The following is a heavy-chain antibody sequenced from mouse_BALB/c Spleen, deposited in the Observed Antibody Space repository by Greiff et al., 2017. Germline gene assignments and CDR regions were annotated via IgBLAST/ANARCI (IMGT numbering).Heavy chain of an antibody. CDR1: GYAFTNYL. V-gene: IGHV1-54*03. Sequence: QVQLQQSGAELVRPGTSVKVSCKASGYAFTNYLIEWVKQRPGQGLEWIGVINPGSGGTNYNEKFKGKATLTADKSSSTAYMQLSSLTSDDSAVYFCARSGSLYYFDYWGQGTTLTVSS. J-gene: IGHJ2*01. CDR3: ARSGSLYYFDY. D-gene: IGHD3-1*01. CDR2: INPGSGGT.